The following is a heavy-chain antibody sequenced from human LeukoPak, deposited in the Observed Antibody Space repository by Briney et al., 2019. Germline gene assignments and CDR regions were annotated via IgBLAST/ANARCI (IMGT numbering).Heavy chain of an antibody. Sequence: PSETLSLTCTGSGASISSYYWSWIRQPPGKGLEWIWYIYNRRNTNYNPSLKSRVTISVDTTQNQFSLRLTSVTAADTAVYYCATYHVDISSSEKWGHRALVTVSS. V-gene: IGHV4-59*01. D-gene: IGHD5-12*01. J-gene: IGHJ4*01. CDR2: IYNRRNT. CDR1: GASISSYY. CDR3: ATYHVDISSSEK.